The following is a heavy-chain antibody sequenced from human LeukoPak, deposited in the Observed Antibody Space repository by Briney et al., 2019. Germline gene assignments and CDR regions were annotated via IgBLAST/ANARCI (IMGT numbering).Heavy chain of an antibody. CDR1: GGSITSDY. CDR2: IYYSGST. J-gene: IGHJ4*02. Sequence: KTSETLSLTCTVCGGSITSDYWRCIRQPPGKGLESIGYIYYSGSTNYNPSLKSRVTISVDTSKNQFSLKLSSVTAADTAVYYCARVASVGATRALDYWGQGTLVTVSS. CDR3: ARVASVGATRALDY. D-gene: IGHD1-26*01. V-gene: IGHV4-59*01.